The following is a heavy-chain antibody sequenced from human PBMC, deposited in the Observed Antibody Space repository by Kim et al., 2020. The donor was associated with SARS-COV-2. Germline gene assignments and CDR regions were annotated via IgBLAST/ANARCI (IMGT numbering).Heavy chain of an antibody. V-gene: IGHV4-61*01. CDR2: LYYNGRT. CDR3: ARDLHGVVSYFPY. CDR1: GASVSGGSYY. Sequence: SETLSLTCTVSGASVSGGSYYWSWIRQAPGKGLEWNGFLYYNGRTSYNPSLKSRVTISLATSKNQFSLNLTLVPAAATAIYSCARDLHGVVSYFPYWGQG. D-gene: IGHD3-10*01. J-gene: IGHJ4*02.